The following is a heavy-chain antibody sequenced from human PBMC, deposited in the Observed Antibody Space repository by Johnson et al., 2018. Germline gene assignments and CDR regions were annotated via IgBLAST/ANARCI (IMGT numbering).Heavy chain of an antibody. Sequence: EVQLVESGGGLVKPGRSVRLSCLGSGFTFGDYPMNWFRQSPGKGLEWLGVIRSKAYGGTTEYAASVKGRFIISRDDSKNLVSLQMNSLKNEDNVVYYCGRGGLYPDVWGQGTTVTVSS. V-gene: IGHV3-49*05. J-gene: IGHJ6*02. CDR3: GRGGLYPDV. CDR1: GFTFGDYP. D-gene: IGHD2/OR15-2a*01. CDR2: IRSKAYGGTT.